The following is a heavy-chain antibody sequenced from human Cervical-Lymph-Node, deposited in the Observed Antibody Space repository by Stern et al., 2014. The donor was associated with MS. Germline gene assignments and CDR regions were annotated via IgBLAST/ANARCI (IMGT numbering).Heavy chain of an antibody. J-gene: IGHJ6*02. CDR2: INSDGSDT. Sequence: VQLVKSGGGLIQRGGSLRLSCAVSGFSLRSYRIHWARQVPGHGLVWVSRINSDGSDTRYANYVKGRFTISRDNAKNTLYLQMDSLRDEDSAVYYCARGSAMDVWGQGTTVTVSS. V-gene: IGHV3-74*01. CDR3: ARGSAMDV. CDR1: GFSLRSYR.